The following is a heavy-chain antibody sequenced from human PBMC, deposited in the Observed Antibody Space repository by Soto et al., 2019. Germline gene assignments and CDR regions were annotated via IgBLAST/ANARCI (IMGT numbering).Heavy chain of an antibody. CDR1: GDTFTSYE. V-gene: IGHV1-8*01. CDR2: MNPNSGNT. Sequence: QVQLVQSGAEVKKPGASVKVSCKASGDTFTSYEINWVRQATGQGLEWMGWMNPNSGNTGYAQKFQGRVPMTRTTSISTGYMELSSLRSEDTAVYYCARLGYCSGGSCRRGNWFDPWGQGTLVTVSS. CDR3: ARLGYCSGGSCRRGNWFDP. J-gene: IGHJ5*02. D-gene: IGHD2-15*01.